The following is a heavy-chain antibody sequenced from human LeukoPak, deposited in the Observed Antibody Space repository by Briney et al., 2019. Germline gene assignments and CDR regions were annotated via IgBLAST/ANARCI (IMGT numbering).Heavy chain of an antibody. CDR3: ARGHALDI. CDR2: IYPGDSEI. V-gene: IGHV5-51*01. Sequence: GESLKISCKGSGYSFTSCWIVWVRQMPGKGLEWMGIIYPGDSEIRYSPSFQAQVTISADKLVSTAYLQWSSLKASDTAMYYCARGHALDIWGQGTMVTVSA. CDR1: GYSFTSCW. J-gene: IGHJ3*02.